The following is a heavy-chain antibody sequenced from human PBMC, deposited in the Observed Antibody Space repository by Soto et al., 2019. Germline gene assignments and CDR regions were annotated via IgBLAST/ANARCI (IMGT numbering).Heavy chain of an antibody. D-gene: IGHD6-19*01. V-gene: IGHV2-5*01. CDR1: GFSLRTSGVG. J-gene: IGHJ5*02. CDR2: IYWSDDK. Sequence: SGPTLVNPTPPLTLTCIFSGFSLRTSGVGVGWIRQPPGKALEWLGFIYWSDDKRYSPSLKSRLTITKDTSKNQVVLTMTNMDPVDTATYYCAKSGSSGWYGWFDPWGQGTLVTVSS. CDR3: AKSGSSGWYGWFDP.